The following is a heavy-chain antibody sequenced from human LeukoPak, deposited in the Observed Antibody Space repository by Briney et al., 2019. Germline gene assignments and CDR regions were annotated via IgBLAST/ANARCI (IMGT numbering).Heavy chain of an antibody. Sequence: GGSLRLSCAASGFTVSSNYMSWVRQAPGKGLEWVSVIYSGGSTYYADSVKGRFTISRDNSKNTLYLQMYSLRAEDTAVYYCARDQGGIGYDILTAGFGMDVWGQGTTVTVSS. CDR3: ARDQGGIGYDILTAGFGMDV. D-gene: IGHD3-9*01. CDR1: GFTVSSNY. CDR2: IYSGGST. J-gene: IGHJ6*02. V-gene: IGHV3-53*01.